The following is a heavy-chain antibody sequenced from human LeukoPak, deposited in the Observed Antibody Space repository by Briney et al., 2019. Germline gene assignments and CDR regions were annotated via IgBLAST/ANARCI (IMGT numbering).Heavy chain of an antibody. D-gene: IGHD5-18*01. V-gene: IGHV3-33*01. CDR3: ARTRVNTARAPKTTYYNYYGMNV. Sequence: GGSLRLSCAASGFTFSSYGMHWVRQAPGKGLEWVAVIWYDGSNKYYADSVKGRFTISRDNSKNTLYLQMNSLRAEDTAVYYWARTRVNTARAPKTTYYNYYGMNVWAKGPRSPSP. CDR1: GFTFSSYG. CDR2: IWYDGSNK. J-gene: IGHJ6*02.